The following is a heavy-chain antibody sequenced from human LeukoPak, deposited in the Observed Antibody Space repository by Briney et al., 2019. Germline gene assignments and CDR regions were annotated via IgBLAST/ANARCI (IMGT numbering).Heavy chain of an antibody. CDR1: GYSFTSYW. Sequence: GESLKTSFKGSGYSFTSYWIGWVRQIPGKGLEWIGIIYPGDSDTRYSPSFQGKVPISTDKSMSTAYLQWSSLKASDTAMYYCARRDFWSGYYAFDPWGQGTLVTVSS. D-gene: IGHD3-3*01. CDR2: IYPGDSDT. CDR3: ARRDFWSGYYAFDP. J-gene: IGHJ5*02. V-gene: IGHV5-51*01.